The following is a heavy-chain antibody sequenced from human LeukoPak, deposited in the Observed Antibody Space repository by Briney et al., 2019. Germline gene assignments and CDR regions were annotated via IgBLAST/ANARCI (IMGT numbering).Heavy chain of an antibody. CDR1: GGSISSYY. CDR2: IYTSGST. V-gene: IGHV4-4*07. Sequence: PSETLSLTCTVSGGSISSYYWSWVRQPAGKGLEWIGRIYTSGSTNYNPSLKSRVTMSVDTSKNQFSPKLSSVTAADTAVYYCARAYGSGSYYYFDYWGQGTLVTVSS. J-gene: IGHJ4*02. D-gene: IGHD3-10*01. CDR3: ARAYGSGSYYYFDY.